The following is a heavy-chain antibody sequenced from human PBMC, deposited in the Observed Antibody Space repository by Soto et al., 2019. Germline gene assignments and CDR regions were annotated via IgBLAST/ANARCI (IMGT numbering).Heavy chain of an antibody. CDR3: ASQDYYYGMDV. CDR2: IYYSGST. J-gene: IGHJ6*02. CDR1: GGSISSSSYY. Sequence: SETLSLTCTVSGGSISSSSYYWGWIRQPPGKGLEWIGSIYYSGSTYYNPSLKSRVTISVDTSKNQFSLKLSSVTAADTAVYYCASQDYYYGMDVWGQGTTVTVYS. V-gene: IGHV4-39*01.